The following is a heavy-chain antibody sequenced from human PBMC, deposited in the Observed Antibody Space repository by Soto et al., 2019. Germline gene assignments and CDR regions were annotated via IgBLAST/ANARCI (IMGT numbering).Heavy chain of an antibody. D-gene: IGHD6-19*01. Sequence: QVQLVESGGGVVQPGRSLRLSCAASGFTFSSYAMHWVRQAPGKGLEWVAGISDDGSNKYYADSVKGRFTISRDNSKNTLYLQMNSLRAEDAAAYYSAITPSRVLIAVAGILDYWGQGTLVTVSS. V-gene: IGHV3-30-3*01. CDR3: AITPSRVLIAVAGILDY. J-gene: IGHJ4*02. CDR2: ISDDGSNK. CDR1: GFTFSSYA.